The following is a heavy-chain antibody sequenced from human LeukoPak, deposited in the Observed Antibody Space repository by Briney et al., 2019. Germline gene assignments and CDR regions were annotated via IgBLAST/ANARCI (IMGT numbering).Heavy chain of an antibody. CDR2: ISYDGSNI. CDR1: GFSFSTYV. Sequence: GGSLRLSCAASGFSFSTYVMHWVRQSPGKGREWVAVISYDGSNINYADSVKGRFTISRDNSKNTLYLQMNSLRAEDTAVYYCVREMRAGSAFDYWGQGTLVTVSS. D-gene: IGHD2-15*01. CDR3: VREMRAGSAFDY. V-gene: IGHV3-30*03. J-gene: IGHJ4*02.